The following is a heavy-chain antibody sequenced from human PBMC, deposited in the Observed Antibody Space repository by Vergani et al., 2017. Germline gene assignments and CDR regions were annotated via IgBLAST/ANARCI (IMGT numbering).Heavy chain of an antibody. CDR3: ARARPLIVGTTPYYFDY. Sequence: EVQLVESGGGLIRPGGSLRLSCAASGFTFDEYDMSWVRQAPGKGLEWVSSINWNGGNTGYADSVKGRFTISRDNAKNSLYLQMNSLRAEDTALYYCARARPLIVGTTPYYFDYWGQGALVTVSS. J-gene: IGHJ4*02. CDR1: GFTFDEYD. V-gene: IGHV3-20*04. CDR2: INWNGGNT. D-gene: IGHD1-26*01.